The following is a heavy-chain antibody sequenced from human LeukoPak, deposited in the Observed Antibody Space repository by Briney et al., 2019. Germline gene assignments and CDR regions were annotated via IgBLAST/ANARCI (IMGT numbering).Heavy chain of an antibody. CDR1: GYSFTTYW. J-gene: IGHJ4*02. Sequence: GESLKISCKGSGYSFTTYWIGWVRQMPGKGLKWMGIIYPGDSDTRYSPSFQGQVTISADKSISTAYLQWSSLKASDTAMYYCARSYYYGSGSYPFDYWGQGTLVTVSS. CDR2: IYPGDSDT. V-gene: IGHV5-51*01. D-gene: IGHD3-10*01. CDR3: ARSYYYGSGSYPFDY.